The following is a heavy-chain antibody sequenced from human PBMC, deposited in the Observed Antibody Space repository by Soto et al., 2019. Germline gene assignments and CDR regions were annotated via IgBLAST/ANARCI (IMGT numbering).Heavy chain of an antibody. Sequence: PSETLSLTCTVSGDSISSYNLAWTRQPPGKGLEWIGYIYDSGSTNYNPSLKSRVTMSVDTSKNQFSLNLSSVTAADTAVYYCAREHGFSYGLNYFDPWGQGTLVTVSS. D-gene: IGHD5-18*01. J-gene: IGHJ5*02. CDR1: GDSISSYN. CDR3: AREHGFSYGLNYFDP. V-gene: IGHV4-59*01. CDR2: IYDSGST.